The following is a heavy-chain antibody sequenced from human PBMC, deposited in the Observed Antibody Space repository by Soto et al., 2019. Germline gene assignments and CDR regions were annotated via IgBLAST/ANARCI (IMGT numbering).Heavy chain of an antibody. J-gene: IGHJ4*02. CDR2: ISGSGGST. D-gene: IGHD5-12*01. V-gene: IGHV3-23*01. CDR1: GFTFSSYA. CDR3: ANAAGYSGYERGYFDY. Sequence: EVQLLESGGGLVQPGGSLRLSCAASGFTFSSYAMSWVRQAPGKGLEWVSAISGSGGSTYYADSVKGRFTISRDNSKNTLYLQMNTLRAEDTAVYYCANAAGYSGYERGYFDYWGQGPLVTVSS.